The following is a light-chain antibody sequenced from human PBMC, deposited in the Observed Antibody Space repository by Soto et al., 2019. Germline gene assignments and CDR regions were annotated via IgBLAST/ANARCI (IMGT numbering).Light chain of an antibody. J-gene: IGKJ5*01. CDR2: AAS. Sequence: DIQLTQSPSLLSASVGDRVTITCRASQGIRSYLAWYQQKPGKAPKLLIYAASTLQSGVPSRFSGSGSATEFPLTISSLQPEDFATYYCQQLNSYPITFGQGTRLEIK. CDR3: QQLNSYPIT. CDR1: QGIRSY. V-gene: IGKV1-9*01.